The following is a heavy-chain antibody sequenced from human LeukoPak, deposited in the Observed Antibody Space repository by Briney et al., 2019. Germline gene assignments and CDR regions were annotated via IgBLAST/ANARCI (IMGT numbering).Heavy chain of an antibody. CDR3: ARGGSGSGYLYYFDY. CDR1: GYSFNDHS. Sequence: GASVMVSFKASGYSFNDHSIHWVRPAPGQGLEWMGRINPNGGGTSYAQNFQGRVSMTRDTSISTTYMELSGLTSDDTAVYYCARGGSGSGYLYYFDYWGQGTLVSVSS. CDR2: INPNGGGT. V-gene: IGHV1-2*06. J-gene: IGHJ4*01. D-gene: IGHD3-10*01.